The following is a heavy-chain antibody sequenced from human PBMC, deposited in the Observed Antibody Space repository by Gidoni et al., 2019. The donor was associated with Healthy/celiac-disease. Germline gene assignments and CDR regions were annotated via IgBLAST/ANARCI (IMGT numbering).Heavy chain of an antibody. CDR1: GGTFSSYT. CDR3: ARDPDSSGYWHDY. D-gene: IGHD3-22*01. J-gene: IGHJ4*02. CDR2: IIPILGIA. V-gene: IGHV1-69*08. Sequence: QVQLVQSGAEVKKPGSSVKVSCKASGGTFSSYTISWVRQAPGQGLEWMGRIIPILGIANYAQKFQGRVTITADKSTSTAYMELSSLRSEDTAVYYCARDPDSSGYWHDYWGQGTLVTVSS.